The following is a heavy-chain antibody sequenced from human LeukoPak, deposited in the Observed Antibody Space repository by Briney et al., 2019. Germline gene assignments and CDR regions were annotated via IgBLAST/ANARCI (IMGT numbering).Heavy chain of an antibody. CDR2: ISGSGGST. Sequence: PGGSLRLSCAASAVTFSSYAMIWVRQAPGKGLEWVSGISGSGGSTYYSDSAKGRFTISRDNSNNTLYLQMNSLRAEDTAVYYCAKGAASRRYTYVANWGQGTLVPVSS. J-gene: IGHJ4*02. D-gene: IGHD5-18*01. CDR1: AVTFSSYA. CDR3: AKGAASRRYTYVAN. V-gene: IGHV3-23*01.